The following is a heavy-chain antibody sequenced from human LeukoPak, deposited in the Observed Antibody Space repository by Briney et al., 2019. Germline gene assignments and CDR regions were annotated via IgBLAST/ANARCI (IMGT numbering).Heavy chain of an antibody. V-gene: IGHV3-23*01. CDR3: AKDQGYCSSTSCYADY. J-gene: IGHJ4*02. Sequence: SGGSLRPSWAASGLTFSSYAMSGFRQAPGKGRRGVSAFSGSGGDTYYADSVKGRFTISRDNSKNTLYLQMNSLRAEDTAVYYCAKDQGYCSSTSCYADYWGQGTLVTVSS. CDR2: FSGSGGDT. D-gene: IGHD2-2*01. CDR1: GLTFSSYA.